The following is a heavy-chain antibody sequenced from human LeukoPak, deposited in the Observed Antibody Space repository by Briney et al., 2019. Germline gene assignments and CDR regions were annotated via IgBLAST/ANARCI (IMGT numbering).Heavy chain of an antibody. CDR3: ARDWSSSSAGFDP. J-gene: IGHJ5*02. V-gene: IGHV4-4*02. Sequence: SETLSLTCAVSGGSISSSNWRSWVRQPPGKGLEWIGEIYHSGSTNYNPSLKSRVTISVDKSKNQFSLKLSSVTAADTAVYYCARDWSSSSAGFDPWGQGTLVTVSS. CDR1: GGSISSSNW. D-gene: IGHD6-13*01. CDR2: IYHSGST.